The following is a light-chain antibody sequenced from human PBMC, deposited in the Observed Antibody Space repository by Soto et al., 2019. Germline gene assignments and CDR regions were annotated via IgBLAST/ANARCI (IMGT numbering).Light chain of an antibody. V-gene: IGLV1-44*01. Sequence: QSVLTQPPSASGTPGQTVTVSCSGSTSDIGTNAVNWFQHVPGTAPGLLIYTNNQRPSGVPDRFSGSKSGTSASLAISGLQSEDEATYYCATWHDSFYVFGTGTKLTVL. CDR3: ATWHDSFYV. CDR1: TSDIGTNA. CDR2: TNN. J-gene: IGLJ1*01.